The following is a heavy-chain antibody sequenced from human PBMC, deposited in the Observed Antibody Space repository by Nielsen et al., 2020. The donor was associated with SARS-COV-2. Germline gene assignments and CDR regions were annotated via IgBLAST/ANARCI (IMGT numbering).Heavy chain of an antibody. V-gene: IGHV4-39*01. CDR3: ASIYCGGDCYSAKFDH. J-gene: IGHJ4*02. D-gene: IGHD2-21*02. CDR2: AFYSGTT. CDR1: GGSISSSSYY. Sequence: SETLSLTCTVSGGSISSSSYYWAWIRQPPGKGLEWIGSAFYSGTTYCNPSLKSRVTISVDTSKNQFSLRLNSVTAADTAVYFCASIYCGGDCYSAKFDHWGQGTLVTVSS.